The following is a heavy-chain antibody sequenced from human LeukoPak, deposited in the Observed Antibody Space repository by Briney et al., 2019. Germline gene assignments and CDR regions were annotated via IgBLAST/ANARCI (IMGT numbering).Heavy chain of an antibody. CDR2: IKVDGTEK. D-gene: IGHD1-26*01. Sequence: PGGSLRLSCAASGFTFSAYLVSWVRQAPGKGLEWVANIKVDGTEKYYVDSVKGRFTISRDNAKNSLSLQMSGLRAEDTAVYYCARDWIGSGTAFYSWGQGTLVTVSS. CDR3: ARDWIGSGTAFYS. J-gene: IGHJ4*02. V-gene: IGHV3-7*05. CDR1: GFTFSAYL.